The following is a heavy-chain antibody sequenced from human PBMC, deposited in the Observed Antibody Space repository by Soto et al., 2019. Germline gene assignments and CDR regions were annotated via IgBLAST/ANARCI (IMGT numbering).Heavy chain of an antibody. D-gene: IGHD6-6*01. CDR1: DGSFSGYY. V-gene: IGHV4-34*01. J-gene: IGHJ6*04. Sequence: PSKPLSLTSAVYDGSFSGYYWSWIRQPPGKGLERIGEINHSGSTNYNPSLKSRATISVDTSKNQFSLKLSSVTAADTAVYYCARGAYRSSVSYRHYCSYHVMHLWGEGTTVTVSS. CDR2: INHSGST. CDR3: ARGAYRSSVSYRHYCSYHVMHL.